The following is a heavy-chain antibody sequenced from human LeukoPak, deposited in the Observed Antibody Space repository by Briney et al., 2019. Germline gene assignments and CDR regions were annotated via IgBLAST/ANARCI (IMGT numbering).Heavy chain of an antibody. CDR2: IYYSGST. Sequence: SETLSLTCTVSGGSISSYYWSWIRQPPGKGLEWIGYIYYSGSTNYNPSLKNRVTIPVDTSKNQFSLKLSSVTAADTAVYYCARGRTLYYFDYWGQGTLVTVSS. CDR3: ARGRTLYYFDY. D-gene: IGHD2-2*01. J-gene: IGHJ4*02. CDR1: GGSISSYY. V-gene: IGHV4-59*01.